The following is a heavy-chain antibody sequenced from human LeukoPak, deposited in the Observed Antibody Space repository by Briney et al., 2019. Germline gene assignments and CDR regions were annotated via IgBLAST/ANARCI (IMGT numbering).Heavy chain of an antibody. V-gene: IGHV4-30-4*01. CDR3: ARARTAMATAPDY. D-gene: IGHD5-18*01. CDR1: GGSISSGDYY. Sequence: SQTLSLTCTVSGGSISSGDYYWSWIRQPPGKGLEWIGYIYYSGSTYYNPSLKSRVTISVDTSKNQFSLKLSSVTAADTAVYYCARARTAMATAPDYWGQGTLVTVSS. J-gene: IGHJ4*02. CDR2: IYYSGST.